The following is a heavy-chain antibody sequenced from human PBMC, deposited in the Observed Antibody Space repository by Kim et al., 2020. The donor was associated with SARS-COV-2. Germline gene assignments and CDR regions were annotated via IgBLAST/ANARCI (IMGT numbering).Heavy chain of an antibody. Sequence: GGSLRLSCAASGFTFSNYAMSWVRRAPGMGLEWVSGISGSGGITYYADSVKGRFTISRDNSNNTLYLQMSSLRAEDTAIYYCARGHWGDGFDMWGQGTWGTVSS. CDR1: GFTFSNYA. V-gene: IGHV3-23*01. CDR3: ARGHWGDGFDM. J-gene: IGHJ3*02. D-gene: IGHD7-27*01. CDR2: ISGSGGIT.